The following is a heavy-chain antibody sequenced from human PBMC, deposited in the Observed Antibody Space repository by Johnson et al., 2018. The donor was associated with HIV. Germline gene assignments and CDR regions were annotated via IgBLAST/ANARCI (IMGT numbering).Heavy chain of an antibody. CDR2: IYSGGST. J-gene: IGHJ3*02. V-gene: IGHV3-66*01. CDR3: AKDRKLRRGNGGWVENAFDI. CDR1: GFTVSSNY. Sequence: VQLVESGGGLVQPGGSLRLSCAASGFTVSSNYMSWLRQAPGKGLEWVSVIYSGGSTYYADSVKGRFTISRDNSMHTMYLQMNSLRAEDTAVYYCAKDRKLRRGNGGWVENAFDIWGQGTMVTVSS. D-gene: IGHD1-26*01.